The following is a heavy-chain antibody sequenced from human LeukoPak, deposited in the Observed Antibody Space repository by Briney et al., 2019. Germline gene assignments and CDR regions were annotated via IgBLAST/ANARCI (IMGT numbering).Heavy chain of an antibody. CDR2: IYHSGST. D-gene: IGHD3-3*01. Sequence: SETLSLTCTVSGYSISSGYYWGWIRQPPGKGLEWIGSIYHSGSTYYNPSLKSRVTISVDTSKNQFSLKLSSVTAADTAVYYCARRGSGYYMSFGAFDIWGQGTMVTVSS. CDR3: ARRGSGYYMSFGAFDI. J-gene: IGHJ3*02. CDR1: GYSISSGYY. V-gene: IGHV4-38-2*02.